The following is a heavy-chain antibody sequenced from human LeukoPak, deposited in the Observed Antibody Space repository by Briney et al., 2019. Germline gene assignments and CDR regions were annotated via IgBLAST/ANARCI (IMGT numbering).Heavy chain of an antibody. J-gene: IGHJ4*02. CDR2: INHSGST. V-gene: IGHV4-34*01. Sequence: PSETLSLTCAVYGGSFSGYYWSWIRQPPGKGLEWIGEINHSGSTNYNPSLKSRVTISVDTSKNQFSLKLSSVTAADTAVYYCARGLRWLTPGYAYWGQGTLVTVSS. CDR1: GGSFSGYY. CDR3: ARGLRWLTPGYAY. D-gene: IGHD4-23*01.